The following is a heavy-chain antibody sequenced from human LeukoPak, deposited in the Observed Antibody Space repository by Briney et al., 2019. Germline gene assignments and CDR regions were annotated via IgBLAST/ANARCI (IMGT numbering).Heavy chain of an antibody. CDR3: ARGDRYGDYGGVFGY. V-gene: IGHV1-69*06. J-gene: IGHJ4*02. CDR1: GGTFSSYA. CDR2: IIPIFGTA. Sequence: GASVKVSCKASGGTFSSYAISWVRQAPGQGLEWMGGIIPIFGTANYAQKFQGSVTITADKSTSTAYMELSSLRSEDTAVYYCARGDRYGDYGGVFGYWGQGTLVTVSS. D-gene: IGHD4-17*01.